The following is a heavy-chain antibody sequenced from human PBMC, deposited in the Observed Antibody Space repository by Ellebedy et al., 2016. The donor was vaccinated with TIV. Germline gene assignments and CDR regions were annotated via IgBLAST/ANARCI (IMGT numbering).Heavy chain of an antibody. D-gene: IGHD2-2*01. CDR2: VNPKSGDT. CDR3: TRNGCDSTSCPRIFDF. CDR1: GYSFTANY. Sequence: ASVKVSXXTSGYSFTANYLHWVRLAPGQGPEWLGWVNPKSGDTKSAQNFQGRLTMTWDTSITTAYMDLSRLTSDDTAIYYCTRNGCDSTSCPRIFDFWGQGTLVTVSS. V-gene: IGHV1-2*02. J-gene: IGHJ4*01.